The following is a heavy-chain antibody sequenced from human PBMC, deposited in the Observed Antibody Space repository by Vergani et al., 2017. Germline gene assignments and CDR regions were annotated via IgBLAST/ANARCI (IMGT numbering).Heavy chain of an antibody. V-gene: IGHV3-30*02. CDR3: ARLGYCSSTTCRQAFDI. CDR2: IRYDGSNT. CDR1: GFNFSNYG. Sequence: QVQLVESGGGVVQPGGSLRLSCGAAGFNFSNYGMHWVRQAPGKGLEWVTFIRYDGSNTYYADSVKGRFTISRDNSKNTLFLKMNSLRPEDTAVYYCARLGYCSSTTCRQAFDIWGQGTMVTVSS. J-gene: IGHJ3*02. D-gene: IGHD2-2*01.